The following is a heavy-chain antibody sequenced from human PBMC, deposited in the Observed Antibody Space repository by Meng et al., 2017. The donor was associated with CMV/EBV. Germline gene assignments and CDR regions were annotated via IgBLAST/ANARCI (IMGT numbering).Heavy chain of an antibody. J-gene: IGHJ4*02. V-gene: IGHV2-70D*14. CDR2: IDWDDDK. Sequence: SGPTLVKPTQTLTLTCTFSGFSLSTSGMRVNWIRQPPGKALEWLARIDWDDDKFYSTSLKTRLTISKDTSKNQVVLTMTNMDPVDTATYYCARIADSSGYFDYWGQGTLVTVSS. D-gene: IGHD3-22*01. CDR1: GFSLSTSGMR. CDR3: ARIADSSGYFDY.